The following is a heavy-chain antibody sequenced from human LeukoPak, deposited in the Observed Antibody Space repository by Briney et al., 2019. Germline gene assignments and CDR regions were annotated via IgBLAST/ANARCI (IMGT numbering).Heavy chain of an antibody. J-gene: IGHJ4*02. CDR2: ISGSGGST. D-gene: IGHD2-2*01. V-gene: IGHV3-23*01. CDR3: AKDRYCSSTSCYGSFDY. CDR1: GFTFSSYA. Sequence: GGSLRLSCAASGFTFSSYAMSWVRQAPGKGLEWVSAISGSGGSTYYADSVKGRFTISRDNSKNTLYLQMNSLRAEDTAVYYCAKDRYCSSTSCYGSFDYWGQGTLVTASS.